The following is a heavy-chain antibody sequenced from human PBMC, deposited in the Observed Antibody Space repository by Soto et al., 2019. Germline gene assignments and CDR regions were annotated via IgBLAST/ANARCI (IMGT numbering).Heavy chain of an antibody. CDR2: ISYDGSNK. CDR1: GFTFSSYA. J-gene: IGHJ4*02. V-gene: IGHV3-30-3*01. Sequence: QVQLVESGGGVVQPGRSLRLSCAASGFTFSSYAMHWVRQAPGKGLEWVAVISYDGSNKYYADSVKGRCTISRDNSKNTLHLQMNSLRAEDTAVYYCARDLGPRIFDYWGQGTLVTVSS. CDR3: ARDLGPRIFDY. D-gene: IGHD2-15*01.